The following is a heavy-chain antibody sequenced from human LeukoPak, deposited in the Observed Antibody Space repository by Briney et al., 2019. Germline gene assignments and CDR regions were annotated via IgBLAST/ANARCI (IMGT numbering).Heavy chain of an antibody. D-gene: IGHD1-1*01. V-gene: IGHV4-4*07. CDR1: GASIGGKY. CDR3: ASGTWNHLLDF. J-gene: IGHJ4*02. Sequence: SETLSLTCIVSGASIGGKYWSWIRQAAGKGLEGIGRMYGSGNINYNPSLQSRVTMSVDTSKNQFSLQLTSVTAADTAVYYCASGTWNHLLDFWGQGTLVTVSS. CDR2: MYGSGNI.